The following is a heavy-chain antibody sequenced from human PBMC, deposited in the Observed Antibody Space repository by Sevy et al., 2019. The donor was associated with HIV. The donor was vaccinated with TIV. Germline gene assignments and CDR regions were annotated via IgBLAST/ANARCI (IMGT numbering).Heavy chain of an antibody. CDR1: GDSISSYY. D-gene: IGHD6-19*01. V-gene: IGHV4-59*01. CDR2: LYYSGIT. Sequence: SETLSLTCTVSGDSISSYYWSWIRQPPGKGLEWIGYLYYSGITNYNPSLKSRVTISGETSKNQFSLKLSSVTAADTAVYHCARGLAYYFDYWGQGTLVTVSS. CDR3: ARGLAYYFDY. J-gene: IGHJ4*02.